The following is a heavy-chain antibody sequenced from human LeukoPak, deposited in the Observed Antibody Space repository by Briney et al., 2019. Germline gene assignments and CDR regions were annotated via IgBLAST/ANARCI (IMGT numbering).Heavy chain of an antibody. CDR2: MNQDGSAK. CDR3: ATYTHWVAGDV. J-gene: IGHJ6*02. CDR1: GSTFSDSW. V-gene: IGHV3-7*01. Sequence: GGSLRLSCAASGSTFSDSWMSWVRQAPGKGLEWVANMNQDGSAKGYVDSVKGRFTISRDNARNSLYLQMSSLRPEDTAVYYCATYTHWVAGDVWGQGTTVTVSS. D-gene: IGHD3-16*01.